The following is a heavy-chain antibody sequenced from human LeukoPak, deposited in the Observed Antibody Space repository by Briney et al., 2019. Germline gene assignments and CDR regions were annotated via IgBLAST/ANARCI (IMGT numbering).Heavy chain of an antibody. CDR1: GGSISSRNW. Sequence: SETLSLTCAVSGGSISSRNWWSWVRQPPGKGLESIGEIYHSGSTNYNPSLKSRVTISVDKSKNQFSLKLSSVTAADTAVYYCASRYCSGGSCYRFYGMDVWGKGTTVTVSS. CDR3: ASRYCSGGSCYRFYGMDV. D-gene: IGHD2-15*01. J-gene: IGHJ6*04. V-gene: IGHV4-4*02. CDR2: IYHSGST.